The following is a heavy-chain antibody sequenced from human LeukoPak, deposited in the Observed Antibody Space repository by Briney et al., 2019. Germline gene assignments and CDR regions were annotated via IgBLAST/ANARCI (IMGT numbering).Heavy chain of an antibody. CDR1: GFSFSTYE. CDR2: ISSSGSTR. D-gene: IGHD2/OR15-2a*01. Sequence: GGSLSLSCPASGFSFSTYEMTWVRQAPGKGLEWVSDISSSGSTRYYADFVKGRFTISRDKAENSLYLQMNSLRAEDTAVYYCARKGLSNRVYYFDFWGQGTLVTVSS. J-gene: IGHJ4*02. CDR3: ARKGLSNRVYYFDF. V-gene: IGHV3-48*03.